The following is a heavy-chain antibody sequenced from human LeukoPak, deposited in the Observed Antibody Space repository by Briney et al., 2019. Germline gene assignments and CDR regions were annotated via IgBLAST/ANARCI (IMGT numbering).Heavy chain of an antibody. CDR3: ARTYYDILTGYYYYMDV. CDR1: GGSFSGYY. Sequence: SETLSLTCAVYGGSFSGYYWSWVRQPPGKELEWIGVINHSGSTNYNPSLKSRVTISVDTSKNQFSLKLSSVTAADTAVYYCARTYYDILTGYYYYMDVWGKGTTVTVSS. D-gene: IGHD3-9*01. CDR2: INHSGST. J-gene: IGHJ6*03. V-gene: IGHV4-34*01.